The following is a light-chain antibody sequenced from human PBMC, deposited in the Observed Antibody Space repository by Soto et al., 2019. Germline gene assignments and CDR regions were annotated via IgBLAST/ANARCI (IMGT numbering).Light chain of an antibody. V-gene: IGKV3-20*01. J-gene: IGKJ1*01. CDR2: ATS. CDR3: QQYGRSGT. Sequence: ENVLTQSPGTLSLSPWERATLSCRASQSISRTYLAWYQQKPVQAPRLLIYATSSRATGIPDRFSGSGSGTDFTLTISRLEPEDFAVYYCQQYGRSGTFGQGTKVDI. CDR1: QSISRTY.